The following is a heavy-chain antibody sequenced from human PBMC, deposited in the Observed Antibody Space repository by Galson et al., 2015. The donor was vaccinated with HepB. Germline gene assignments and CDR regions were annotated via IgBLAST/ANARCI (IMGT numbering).Heavy chain of an antibody. J-gene: IGHJ6*03. Sequence: SVKVSCKASGGTFSSYAISWVRQAPGQGLEWMGGIIPIFGTANYAQKFQGRVTITADESTSTAYMELSSLRSEDTAVYYCASGRYGDYWGYYYMDVWGKGTTVTVSS. V-gene: IGHV1-69*13. CDR2: IIPIFGTA. D-gene: IGHD4-17*01. CDR3: ASGRYGDYWGYYYMDV. CDR1: GGTFSSYA.